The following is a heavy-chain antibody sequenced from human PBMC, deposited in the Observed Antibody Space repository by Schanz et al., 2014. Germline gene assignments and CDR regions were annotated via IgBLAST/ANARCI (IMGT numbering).Heavy chain of an antibody. CDR1: GFTFSTYA. V-gene: IGHV3-23*04. D-gene: IGHD3-10*01. Sequence: EVKMVESGGTLVRPGGSLRLSCAASGFTFSTYAMAWVRQAPGKGLEWVSSINTGGDSTYYADSVKGRFTISRDNSKNTLYLQMNSLRPEDTAVYYCARGGFGEVSYFDYWGQGTLVTVSS. J-gene: IGHJ4*02. CDR2: INTGGDST. CDR3: ARGGFGEVSYFDY.